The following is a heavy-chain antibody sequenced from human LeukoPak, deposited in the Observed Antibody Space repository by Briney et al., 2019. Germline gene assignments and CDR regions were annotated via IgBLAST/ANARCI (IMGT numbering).Heavy chain of an antibody. CDR3: ARDSFVVVAATYWYFDL. Sequence: AGGSLRLSCAASGFTFSDYYMSWIRQAPGKGLEWVSYISSSGSTIYYADSVKGRFTISRDNAKNSLYLQMNSLRAEDTAVYYCARDSFVVVAATYWYFDLWGRGTLVTVSS. CDR2: ISSSGSTI. D-gene: IGHD2-15*01. V-gene: IGHV3-11*04. J-gene: IGHJ2*01. CDR1: GFTFSDYY.